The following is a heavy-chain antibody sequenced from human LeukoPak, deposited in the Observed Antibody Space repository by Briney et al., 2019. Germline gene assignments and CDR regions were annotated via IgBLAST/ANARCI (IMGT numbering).Heavy chain of an antibody. CDR3: AKDSSPKGYYGSGNRVPDY. CDR2: IRYDGSNK. CDR1: GFTFSSYG. V-gene: IGHV3-30*02. D-gene: IGHD3-10*01. J-gene: IGHJ4*02. Sequence: GGSLRLSCAASGFTFSSYGMHWVRQAPGKGLEWVAFIRYDGSNKYYADSVKGRFTISRDNSKNTLYLQMNSLRAEDTAVYYCAKDSSPKGYYGSGNRVPDYWGQGTLVTVSS.